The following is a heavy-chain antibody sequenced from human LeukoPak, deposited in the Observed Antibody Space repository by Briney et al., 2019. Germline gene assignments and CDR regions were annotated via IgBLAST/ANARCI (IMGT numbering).Heavy chain of an antibody. CDR3: ARGYYAFLNWFDP. CDR1: GGSISSYY. Sequence: TSETLSLTCTVSGGSISSYYWSWIRQPPGKGLEWIGYIYYSGSTNYNLSLKSRVTISVDTSKNQFSLKLSSVTAADTAVYYCARGYYAFLNWFDPWGQGTLVTVSS. J-gene: IGHJ5*02. V-gene: IGHV4-59*13. D-gene: IGHD1-26*01. CDR2: IYYSGST.